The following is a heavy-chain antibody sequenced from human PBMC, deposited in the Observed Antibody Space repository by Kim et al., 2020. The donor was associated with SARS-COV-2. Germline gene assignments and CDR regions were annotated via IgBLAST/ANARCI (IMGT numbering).Heavy chain of an antibody. Sequence: GGSLRLSCAASGFTFSSYAMSWVRQAPGKGLEWVSTISTTGGSTYYADSVKGRFTISRDNSKNTLNLQVNSLRAEDTAVYYCAKSQPVAEGGYLGRGRGYYFDYWGQGTLVTVSS. V-gene: IGHV3-23*01. CDR1: GFTFSSYA. J-gene: IGHJ4*02. D-gene: IGHD6-19*01. CDR3: AKSQPVAEGGYLGRGRGYYFDY. CDR2: ISTTGGST.